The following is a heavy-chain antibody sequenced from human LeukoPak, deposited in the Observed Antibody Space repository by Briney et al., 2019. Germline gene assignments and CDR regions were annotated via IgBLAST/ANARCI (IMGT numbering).Heavy chain of an antibody. V-gene: IGHV3-73*01. J-gene: IGHJ3*02. CDR3: TRRYYDFWSGPSHAFDI. CDR1: GFTFSGSA. CDR2: IRSKANSYAT. Sequence: GGSLRLSCAASGFTFSGSAMHWVRQASGKGLEWVGRIRSKANSYATAYAASVKGRFTISRDDSKNTAYLQMNSLKAEDTAVYYCTRRYYDFWSGPSHAFDIWGQGTMVTVSS. D-gene: IGHD3-3*01.